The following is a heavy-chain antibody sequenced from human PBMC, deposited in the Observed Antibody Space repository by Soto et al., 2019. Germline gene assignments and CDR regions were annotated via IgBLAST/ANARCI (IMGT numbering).Heavy chain of an antibody. CDR1: GFTFTTYA. V-gene: IGHV3-33*01. D-gene: IGHD3-16*01. J-gene: IGHJ6*02. Sequence: QLQLVESGGNVVQPGRSLRLSCAASGFTFTTYAMHWVRQAPGTGLEWLAIISHDGNFEYYADSVKGRFTISRDDSKNTIYLQMNSLRRDDLGVYFCARGGAMSAALSFGMDVWGQGTTVSVSS. CDR2: ISHDGNFE. CDR3: ARGGAMSAALSFGMDV.